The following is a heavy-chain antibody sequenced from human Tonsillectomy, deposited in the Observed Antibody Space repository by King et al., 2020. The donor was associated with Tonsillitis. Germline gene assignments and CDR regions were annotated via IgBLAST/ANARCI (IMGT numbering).Heavy chain of an antibody. D-gene: IGHD6-13*01. CDR2: INHSGST. CDR1: GGSFSGYY. CDR3: ARQIEPYSSSWYGFFDY. Sequence: VQLQQWGAGLLKPSETLSLTCAVYGGSFSGYYWSWIRQPPGKGLEWIGEINHSGSTNYNPSLKSRVTISVDTSKNQFSLKLSSLTAADTAVYYCARQIEPYSSSWYGFFDYWGQGTLVTVSS. V-gene: IGHV4-34*01. J-gene: IGHJ4*02.